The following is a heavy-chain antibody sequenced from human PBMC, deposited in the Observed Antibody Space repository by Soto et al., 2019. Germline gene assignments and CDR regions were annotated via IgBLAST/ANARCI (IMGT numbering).Heavy chain of an antibody. Sequence: QVQLVQSGAEVKKPGASVKVSCKASGYTSIRYGISWVRQAPGQGLEWMGWISTHNGNTYYAQNFQGRVTMTSDTPTSTAYMELRSLRSDDTAFYYCVRDEISSAGLDPWGQGTLVTVSS. CDR3: VRDEISSAGLDP. CDR2: ISTHNGNT. J-gene: IGHJ5*02. CDR1: GYTSIRYG. V-gene: IGHV1-18*01.